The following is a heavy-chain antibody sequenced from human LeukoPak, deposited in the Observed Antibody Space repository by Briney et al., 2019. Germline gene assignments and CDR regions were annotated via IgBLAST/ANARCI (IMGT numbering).Heavy chain of an antibody. CDR3: ARVSSGYYGSGNAFDI. D-gene: IGHD3-10*01. J-gene: IGHJ3*02. CDR2: IKQDGSDK. Sequence: GGSLRLSCAASGFTFNTYWMSWVRQAPGKGLEWVANIKQDGSDKYYVDSVKGRFTISRDNAKNSLYLQMNSLRAEDTAVYYCARVSSGYYGSGNAFDIWGQGTMVTVSS. V-gene: IGHV3-7*03. CDR1: GFTFNTYW.